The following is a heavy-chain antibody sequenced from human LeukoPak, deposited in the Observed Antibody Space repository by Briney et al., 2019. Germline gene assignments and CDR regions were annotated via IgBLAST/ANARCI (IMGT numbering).Heavy chain of an antibody. Sequence: SETLSLTCTVSGGSISSYYWSWIRQPPGKGLEWIGYIYYSGSTNYNPSLKSRVTISVDTSKNQFSLKLSSVTAADTAVYYCARVAGGFGGGPSGSDYYYYYMDVWGKGTTVTISS. CDR1: GGSISSYY. V-gene: IGHV4-59*01. D-gene: IGHD3-10*01. CDR3: ARVAGGFGGGPSGSDYYYYYMDV. J-gene: IGHJ6*03. CDR2: IYYSGST.